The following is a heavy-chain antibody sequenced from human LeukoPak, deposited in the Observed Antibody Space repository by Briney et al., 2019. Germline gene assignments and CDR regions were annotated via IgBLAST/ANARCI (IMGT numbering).Heavy chain of an antibody. CDR3: ARASRLWFGELPSYYFDY. CDR1: GFTFSSYS. D-gene: IGHD3-10*01. J-gene: IGHJ4*02. CDR2: ISSSSSYI. Sequence: GGSLRLSCAASGFTFSSYSMNWVRQAPGKGLEWVSSISSSSSYIYYADSVKGRFTISRDNAKNSLYLQMNSLRAEDTAVYYCARASRLWFGELPSYYFDYWGQGTLVTVSS. V-gene: IGHV3-21*01.